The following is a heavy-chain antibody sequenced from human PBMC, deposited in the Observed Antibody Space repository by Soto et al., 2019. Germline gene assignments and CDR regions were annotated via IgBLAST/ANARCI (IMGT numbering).Heavy chain of an antibody. V-gene: IGHV3-21*01. CDR1: GFTFSSYS. CDR3: ARVSSGSNWFDP. J-gene: IGHJ5*02. CDR2: ISSSSYI. D-gene: IGHD6-19*01. Sequence: GGSLRLSCAASGFTFSSYSMNWVRQAPGKGLEWVSSISSSSYIYYADSVKGRFTISRDNAKNSLYLQMNSLRAEDTAVYYCARVSSGSNWFDPWGQGTLVTVS.